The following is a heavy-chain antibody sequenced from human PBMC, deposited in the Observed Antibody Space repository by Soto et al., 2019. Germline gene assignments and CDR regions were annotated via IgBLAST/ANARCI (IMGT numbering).Heavy chain of an antibody. Sequence: SETLSLTCTVSGGSVTSGNYYWNWIRQPPGKGLEWIGYIYYTGSTNYNPSLGSRVTISVDTSKKQFSLKLSSVTAADTAVYYCARGRIEGGRNFGYRGQGTLVTVSS. D-gene: IGHD1-26*01. J-gene: IGHJ4*02. CDR2: IYYTGST. CDR1: GGSVTSGNYY. CDR3: ARGRIEGGRNFGY. V-gene: IGHV4-61*01.